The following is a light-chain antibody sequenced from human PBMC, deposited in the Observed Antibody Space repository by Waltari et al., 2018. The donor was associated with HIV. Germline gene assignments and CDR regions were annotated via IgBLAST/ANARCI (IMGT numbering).Light chain of an antibody. Sequence: YVVTQTPSVSVAPGQTARITCAGDDIGSERVHWYQQKPGQAPVLVVYDDRDRPSGIPERFTGSNPGNTATLTITRVEAGDEADYYCQVWESGGDIVFFGGGTKLTVL. V-gene: IGLV3-21*02. CDR1: DIGSER. J-gene: IGLJ2*01. CDR2: DDR. CDR3: QVWESGGDIVF.